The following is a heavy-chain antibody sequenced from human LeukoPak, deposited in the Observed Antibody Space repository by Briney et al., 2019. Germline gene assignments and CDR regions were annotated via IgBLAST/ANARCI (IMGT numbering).Heavy chain of an antibody. CDR1: GFTSSDYY. D-gene: IGHD6-13*01. CDR3: ARDCAVSSSWCYYFDY. Sequence: PGGSLRLSCAASGFTSSDYYMSWIRQAPGKGLEWVSYISSSGSTIYYADSVKGRFTISRDNAKNSLYLQMNSLRAEDTAVYYCARDCAVSSSWCYYFDYWGQGTLVTVSS. J-gene: IGHJ4*02. V-gene: IGHV3-11*04. CDR2: ISSSGSTI.